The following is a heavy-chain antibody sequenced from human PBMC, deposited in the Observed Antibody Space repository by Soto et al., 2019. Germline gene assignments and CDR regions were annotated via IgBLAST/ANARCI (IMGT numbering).Heavy chain of an antibody. CDR2: IFYTGIT. CDR3: ATPPPSGSIEY. J-gene: IGHJ4*02. V-gene: IGHV4-39*01. CDR1: GGSISRGIYY. Sequence: SETLALTCTVSGGSISRGIYYWGWIRQSPGKGLEWIGSIFYTGITYYNPSLQSRVTISVDTSKNQFSLKLSSVTAADTAVYYCATPPPSGSIEYWGQGTLVTVSS. D-gene: IGHD5-12*01.